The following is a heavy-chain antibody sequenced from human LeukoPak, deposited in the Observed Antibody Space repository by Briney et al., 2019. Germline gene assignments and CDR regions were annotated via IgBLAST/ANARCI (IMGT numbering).Heavy chain of an antibody. D-gene: IGHD6-13*01. J-gene: IGHJ4*02. Sequence: GSLXLSCAASGFTFSSYAMSWVRQAPGKGLEWVSAISGSGGSTYYADSVKGRFTISRDNSKNTLYLQMNSLRAEDTAVYYCAKTGTPWYYFDYWGQGTLVTVSS. CDR1: GFTFSSYA. V-gene: IGHV3-23*01. CDR3: AKTGTPWYYFDY. CDR2: ISGSGGST.